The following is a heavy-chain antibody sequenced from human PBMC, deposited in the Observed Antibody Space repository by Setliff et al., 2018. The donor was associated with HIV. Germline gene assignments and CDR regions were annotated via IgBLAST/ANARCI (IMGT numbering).Heavy chain of an antibody. CDR1: GFTFSTYS. J-gene: IGHJ4*02. CDR2: IGGAYDGNT. V-gene: IGHV3-23*01. D-gene: IGHD1-26*01. Sequence: GGSLRLSCAASGFTFSTYSMVWVRQAPGKGLEWVSGIGGAYDGNTYHADSVKGRFTIFRENSKNILYLQMSNLRAEDTALYYCAKVMITTTWAFDYWGQGTLVTVS. CDR3: AKVMITTTWAFDY.